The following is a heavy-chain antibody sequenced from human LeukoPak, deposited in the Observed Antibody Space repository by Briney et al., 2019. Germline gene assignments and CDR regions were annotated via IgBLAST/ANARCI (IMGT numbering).Heavy chain of an antibody. D-gene: IGHD6-19*01. CDR2: ISGSGGST. CDR3: AKGGYSSGWALDY. J-gene: IGHJ4*02. Sequence: GGSLRLSCVPSGFSFSNYAMSWVRQAPGKGLGWVSSISGSGGSTHYADSVKGRFTISRDKTKNTLYLQMNSLRAEDTAVYYCAKGGYSSGWALDYWGQGTLVTVSS. V-gene: IGHV3-23*01. CDR1: GFSFSNYA.